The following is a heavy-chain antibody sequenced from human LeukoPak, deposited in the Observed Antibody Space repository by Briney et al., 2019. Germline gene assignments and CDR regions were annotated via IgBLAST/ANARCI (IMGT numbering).Heavy chain of an antibody. J-gene: IGHJ4*02. CDR2: ITSKAYGGTT. D-gene: IGHD3-16*01. CDR1: GFTFGDYA. Sequence: GGSLRLSCTASGFTFGDYAMSWVRQAPGKGLEWVGFITSKAYGGTTEYAASGKGRFTISRDDSKSIAYLQMNSLRTEDTAVYYCTRDMIYTFHYWGQGTLVTVSS. CDR3: TRDMIYTFHY. V-gene: IGHV3-49*04.